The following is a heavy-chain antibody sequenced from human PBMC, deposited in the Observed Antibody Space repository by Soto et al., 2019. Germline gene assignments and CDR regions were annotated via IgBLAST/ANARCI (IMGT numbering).Heavy chain of an antibody. V-gene: IGHV3-33*01. D-gene: IGHD2-15*01. CDR1: GFLFNEYG. Sequence: PGGSLRLSCAASGFLFNEYGMHWVRQAPGKGLEWVAVIWYDGSNKYYADSVRGRFTFSRDNSRNTMSLQMNSLRVEDTAIYYCARWGCSGSNCNLNQRSFDLWGQGTLVTVS. CDR3: ARWGCSGSNCNLNQRSFDL. J-gene: IGHJ4*02. CDR2: IWYDGSNK.